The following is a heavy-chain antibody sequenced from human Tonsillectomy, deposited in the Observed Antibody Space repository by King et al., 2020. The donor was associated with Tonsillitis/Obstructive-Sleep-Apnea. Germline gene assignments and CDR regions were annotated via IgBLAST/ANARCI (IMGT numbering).Heavy chain of an antibody. J-gene: IGHJ6*03. D-gene: IGHD2-2*01. CDR1: GYTFTSYG. Sequence: VQLVESGAEVKKPGASVTVSCTASGYTFTSYGISWVRQAPGQGLEWMGWISAYNGNTNYAQKLQGRVTMTTDTSTSTAYMELRSLRSDDTAVYYCARVPRGALPAAYYYYMDVWGKGTTVTVSS. CDR3: ARVPRGALPAAYYYYMDV. CDR2: ISAYNGNT. V-gene: IGHV1-18*01.